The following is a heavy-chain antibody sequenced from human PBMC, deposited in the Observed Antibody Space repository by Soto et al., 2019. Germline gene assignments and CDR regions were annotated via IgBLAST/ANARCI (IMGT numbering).Heavy chain of an antibody. CDR1: GYTFTRYA. D-gene: IGHD4-17*01. CDR2: INTGNGNS. V-gene: IGHV1-3*04. Sequence: QVQLVQSGTEVKKPGASVKVSFKASGYTFTRYAMHWVRQAPGQGLEWIGGINTGNGNSHYSQKFQGRVTFTRDTSASTAYMELSSLTSEDSAVYVCARNVDYFDPWGQGTLVTVSS. J-gene: IGHJ5*02. CDR3: ARNVDYFDP.